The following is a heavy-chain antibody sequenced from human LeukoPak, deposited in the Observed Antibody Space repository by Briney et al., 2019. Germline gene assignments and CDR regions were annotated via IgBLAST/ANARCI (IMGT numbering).Heavy chain of an antibody. V-gene: IGHV3-21*01. CDR1: GFTFSSYS. J-gene: IGHJ4*02. CDR3: ARGTSNYDILIGYYSDVDY. D-gene: IGHD3-9*01. CDR2: ISSISSYI. Sequence: PGGSLRLSCAASGFTFSSYSMNCVRQAPGKGLEWVSSISSISSYIYYAHSVKGRFTISRDNAKNSLYLQMNRLRAEDTAVYYCARGTSNYDILIGYYSDVDYWGQGTLVTVSS.